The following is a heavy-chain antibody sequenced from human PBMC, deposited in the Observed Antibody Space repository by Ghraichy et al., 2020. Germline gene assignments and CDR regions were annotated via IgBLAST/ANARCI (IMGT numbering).Heavy chain of an antibody. CDR2: ISLSGGIT. D-gene: IGHD5-24*01. CDR3: ARAAGEMSATRYFDY. V-gene: IGHV3-23*01. Sequence: GESLNISCAASGFTFSNYAMSWVRQAPGKGLEWVSSISLSGGITSYADSVMGRFTISRDNSKNTLYLQMNSLRAEDTAVYYCARAAGEMSATRYFDYWGQGALVTVSS. CDR1: GFTFSNYA. J-gene: IGHJ4*02.